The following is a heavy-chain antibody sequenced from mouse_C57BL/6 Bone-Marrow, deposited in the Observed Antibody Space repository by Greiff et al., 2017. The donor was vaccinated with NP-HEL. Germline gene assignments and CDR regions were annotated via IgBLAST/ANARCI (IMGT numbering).Heavy chain of an antibody. V-gene: IGHV5-17*01. D-gene: IGHD1-1*01. Sequence: VQGVKSGGGLVKPGGSLKLSCAASGFTFSDYGMHWVRQAPEKGLEWVAYISSGSCTIYYADTVKGRFTISRDNAKNNLFLQMTSLRSDDTAMYYCARRGITTVAPRGHGYFDVWGTGTTVTVSS. CDR1: GFTFSDYG. CDR3: ARRGITTVAPRGHGYFDV. CDR2: ISSGSCTI. J-gene: IGHJ1*03.